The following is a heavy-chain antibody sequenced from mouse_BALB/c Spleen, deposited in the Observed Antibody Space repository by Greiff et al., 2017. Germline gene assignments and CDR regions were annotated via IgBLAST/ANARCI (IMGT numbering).Heavy chain of an antibody. J-gene: IGHJ3*01. CDR2: IYPSDSYT. CDR1: GYTFTSYW. V-gene: IGHV1-69*02. CDR3: TGYYGSSYGFAY. D-gene: IGHD1-1*01. Sequence: VQLQQPGAELVRPGASVKLSCKASGYTFTSYWINWVKQRPGQGLEWIGNIYPSDSYTNYNQKFKDKATLTVDKSSSTAYMQLSSPTSEDSAVYYCTGYYGSSYGFAYWGQGTLVTVSA.